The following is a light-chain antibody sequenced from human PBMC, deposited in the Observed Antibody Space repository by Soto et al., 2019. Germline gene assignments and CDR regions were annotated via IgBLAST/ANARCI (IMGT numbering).Light chain of an antibody. CDR2: GAS. V-gene: IGKV3-15*01. CDR3: QHYNIWPWT. J-gene: IGKJ1*01. CDR1: QSVGTN. Sequence: ETVMTQSPATLSVSPGERATLSCRASQSVGTNLAWYQQKPGQSPRLLISGASTRAAGIPARFSGSGSGTEFTLTISSLQSEDFAFYYCQHYNIWPWTFGQGTKVEI.